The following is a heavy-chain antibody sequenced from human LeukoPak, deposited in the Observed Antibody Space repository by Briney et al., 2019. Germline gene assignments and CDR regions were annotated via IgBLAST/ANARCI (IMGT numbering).Heavy chain of an antibody. V-gene: IGHV1-2*02. CDR2: INSKSGGT. CDR1: GYTFTDYY. Sequence: ASVRVSCKSSGYTFTDYYIHWVRQAPGQGLEWMGWINSKSGGTNYAQTFQGRVTMTRDTSISTTYMELSRLRSDDTAVYYCARGSETGTYYSGYDGAFDIWGQATMVTVSS. CDR3: ARGSETGTYYSGYDGAFDI. D-gene: IGHD1-26*01. J-gene: IGHJ3*02.